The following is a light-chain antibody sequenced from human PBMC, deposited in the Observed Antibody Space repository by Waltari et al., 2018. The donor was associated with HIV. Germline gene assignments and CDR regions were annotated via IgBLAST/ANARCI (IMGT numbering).Light chain of an antibody. Sequence: QSALTQPPSASGSPGQSVTISCTGTNFDLGGFNYVSWYQKHPDKAPRLIIFEVKKRPSGVPDRFSGSISGNTAPLTVSGRQAEDEADYFCSSYRGDSRVLFGGGTKLTVL. V-gene: IGLV2-8*01. CDR3: SSYRGDSRVL. CDR2: EVK. CDR1: NFDLGGFNY. J-gene: IGLJ2*01.